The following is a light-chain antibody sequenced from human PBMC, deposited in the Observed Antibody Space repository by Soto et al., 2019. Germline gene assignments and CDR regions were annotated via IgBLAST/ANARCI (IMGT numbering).Light chain of an antibody. J-gene: IGLJ3*02. Sequence: QSVLTQPASVSGSPGQSITISCTGTSSDVGAYNYVSWYQQHPGKAPKLIIYDVSNRPSGVSNRFSGSKSGNTASLTISGLQAEDEADYYCSSYTSSITLVFGGGTKLTVL. CDR3: SSYTSSITLV. V-gene: IGLV2-14*01. CDR1: SSDVGAYNY. CDR2: DVS.